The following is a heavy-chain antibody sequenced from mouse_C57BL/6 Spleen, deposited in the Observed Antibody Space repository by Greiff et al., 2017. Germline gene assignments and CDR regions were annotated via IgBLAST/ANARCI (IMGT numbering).Heavy chain of an antibody. CDR2: INPSTGGT. CDR3: VRKGGYYSYWYFDV. Sequence: VQLQQSGPELVKPGASVKISCKASGYSFTGYYMNWVKQSPEKSLEWIGEINPSTGGTTYNQKFKAKATLTVDKSSSTAYMQLKSLTSEDSAVYYGVRKGGYYSYWYFDVWGTGTTVTVSS. CDR1: GYSFTGYY. V-gene: IGHV1-42*01. J-gene: IGHJ1*03. D-gene: IGHD2-3*01.